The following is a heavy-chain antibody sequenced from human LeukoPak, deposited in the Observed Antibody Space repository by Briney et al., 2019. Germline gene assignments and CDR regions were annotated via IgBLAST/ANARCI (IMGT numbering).Heavy chain of an antibody. J-gene: IGHJ3*02. Sequence: PGGSLRLSCAASGFTLSSNYMSWVRQTPGKGLEWVAVIYSGGTTYYSDSVKGRFTISRDDSKNRLYFQMRSLRAEDTAVYYCGGGGGDAFDIWGEGRMATVSS. CDR1: GFTLSSNY. V-gene: IGHV3-66*01. D-gene: IGHD3-16*01. CDR2: IYSGGTT. CDR3: GGGGGDAFDI.